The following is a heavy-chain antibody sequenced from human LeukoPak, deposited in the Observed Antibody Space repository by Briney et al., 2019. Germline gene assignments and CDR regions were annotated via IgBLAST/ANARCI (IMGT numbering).Heavy chain of an antibody. J-gene: IGHJ4*02. CDR1: GFTFSSYS. D-gene: IGHD4-23*01. Sequence: GGSLRLSCAASGFTFSSYSMNWVRQAPGKGLEWVSYISSSSTTYYADSVKGRFTISRDNAKNSLYLQMNSLRDEDTAAYYCARTRTTVAPYFDYWGQGTLVTVSS. V-gene: IGHV3-48*02. CDR3: ARTRTTVAPYFDY. CDR2: ISSSSTT.